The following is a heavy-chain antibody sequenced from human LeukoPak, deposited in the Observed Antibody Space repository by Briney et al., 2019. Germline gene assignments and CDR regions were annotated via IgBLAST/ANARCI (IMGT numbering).Heavy chain of an antibody. CDR1: GGTCSSYS. Sequence: ASVTVSCKASGGTCSSYSISWVRHAPGQGLEWMGRIIPILGIANYAQKFQGRVTITADKSTSTAYMELSSLRSEDTAVYYCARGRPDSSGYYYLFDYWGQGTLVTVSS. CDR2: IIPILGIA. D-gene: IGHD3-22*01. V-gene: IGHV1-69*04. J-gene: IGHJ4*02. CDR3: ARGRPDSSGYYYLFDY.